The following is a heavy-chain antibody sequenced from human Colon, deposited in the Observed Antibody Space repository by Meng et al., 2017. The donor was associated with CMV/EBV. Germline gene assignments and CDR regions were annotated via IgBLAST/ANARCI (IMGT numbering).Heavy chain of an antibody. Sequence: GESLKISCAASGFTFSNYGMSWVRQAPGKGLEWVSVISGNGGSTYYGDSVKGRFTISRDNSNNTLYLQMRSLRAEDTAVYYCAKEGMPASIPYFDNWGQGTLVTVSS. CDR1: GFTFSNYG. V-gene: IGHV3-23*01. J-gene: IGHJ4*02. CDR2: ISGNGGST. D-gene: IGHD2-2*01. CDR3: AKEGMPASIPYFDN.